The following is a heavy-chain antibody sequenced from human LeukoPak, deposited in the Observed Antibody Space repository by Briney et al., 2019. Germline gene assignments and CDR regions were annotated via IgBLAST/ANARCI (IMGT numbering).Heavy chain of an antibody. V-gene: IGHV3-13*04. J-gene: IGHJ4*02. CDR1: GFTLTSHD. CDR2: IGIAGDT. D-gene: IGHD6-19*01. CDR3: ARAGSGWYYFDI. Sequence: GSQPVSCAASGFTLTSHDMYWVRQSTGKGLEWVSAIGIAGDTYYPDSAQVRFTISRENAKNSLNLQMNSLRAGDTAVYYCARAGSGWYYFDIWGQG.